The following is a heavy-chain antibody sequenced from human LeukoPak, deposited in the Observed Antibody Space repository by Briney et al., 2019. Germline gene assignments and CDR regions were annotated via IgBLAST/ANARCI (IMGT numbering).Heavy chain of an antibody. V-gene: IGHV4-59*01. J-gene: IGHJ4*02. CDR3: ARGVHGSSSTTYFDY. CDR1: GGSISNYY. D-gene: IGHD6-6*01. CDR2: IYYSGST. Sequence: SETLSLTCTVSGGSISNYYWSWIRQPPGKGLEWIGYIYYSGSTNYNPSLKSRVTISVDTSKNQFSLKLSSVTAADTAVYYCARGVHGSSSTTYFDYWGQGTLVTVSS.